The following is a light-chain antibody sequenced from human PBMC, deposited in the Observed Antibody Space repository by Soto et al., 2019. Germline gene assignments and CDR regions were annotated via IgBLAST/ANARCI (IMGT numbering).Light chain of an antibody. V-gene: IGKV1-39*01. CDR3: QQSHSTPLT. J-gene: IGKJ4*01. CDR1: LRITKY. Sequence: DIELIQSPSSLSASVGERVNITCRASLRITKYLNWYQQKPGKAPKLLIYGGSSLQSGVPLRFSGSGSGTDFPLTISSLQPEDSATYYCQQSHSTPLTFGGGTKLEI. CDR2: GGS.